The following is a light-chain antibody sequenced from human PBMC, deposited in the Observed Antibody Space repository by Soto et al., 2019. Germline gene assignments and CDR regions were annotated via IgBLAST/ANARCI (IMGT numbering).Light chain of an antibody. V-gene: IGLV2-14*03. CDR2: DDS. CDR1: SSDVGAFNY. Sequence: QSALTQPASVSGSPGQAITISCSGTSSDVGAFNYVSWYQQHPGKAPKLMIYDDSNRPSGVSNRFSGSKSGNTASLTISGLRAEDEADYYCNSYTSNNTYVFGTGTKVTVL. CDR3: NSYTSNNTYV. J-gene: IGLJ1*01.